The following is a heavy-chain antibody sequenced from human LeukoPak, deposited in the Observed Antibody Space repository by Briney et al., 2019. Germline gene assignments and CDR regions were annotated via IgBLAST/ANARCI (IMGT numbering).Heavy chain of an antibody. D-gene: IGHD3-3*01. CDR2: IYTSGST. CDR1: GGSISSGSYY. Sequence: SQTLSLTCTVSGGSISSGSYYWSWIRQPAGKGLEWIGRIYTSGSTNYNPSLKSRVTISVDTSKNQFSLRLSSVTAADTAVYYCAREGQDYDFWSGAYYYYMDVWGKETTVTVSS. J-gene: IGHJ6*03. V-gene: IGHV4-61*02. CDR3: AREGQDYDFWSGAYYYYMDV.